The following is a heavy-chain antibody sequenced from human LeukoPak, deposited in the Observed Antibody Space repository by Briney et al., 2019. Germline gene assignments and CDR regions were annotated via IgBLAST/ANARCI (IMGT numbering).Heavy chain of an antibody. J-gene: IGHJ4*02. D-gene: IGHD6-19*01. V-gene: IGHV1-46*01. CDR1: GYTFTGYY. CDR2: INPSGGST. Sequence: ASVKVSCKASGYTFTGYYMHWVRQAPGQGLEWMGIINPSGGSTSYAQKFQGRVTMTRDTSTSTVYMELSSLRSEDTAVYYCARDKQWLYGDNYFDYWGQGTLVTVSS. CDR3: ARDKQWLYGDNYFDY.